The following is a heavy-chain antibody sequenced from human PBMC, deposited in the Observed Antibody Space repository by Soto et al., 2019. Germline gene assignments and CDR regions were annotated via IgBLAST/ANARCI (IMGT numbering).Heavy chain of an antibody. J-gene: IGHJ4*02. D-gene: IGHD4-17*01. CDR1: GYNFNPYY. CDR3: ARGPDDSDVPRWDH. V-gene: IGHV1-46*02. CDR2: INLRGGTT. Sequence: VQLVQSGPEVRKPGASVRLSCATSGYNFNPYYIHWVRQAPGQGLEWMGIINLRGGTTEYAPKFRGRVNVTGETSTRTAYQELSSLRSEDTAVYFCARGPDDSDVPRWDHWGQGTLITVSS.